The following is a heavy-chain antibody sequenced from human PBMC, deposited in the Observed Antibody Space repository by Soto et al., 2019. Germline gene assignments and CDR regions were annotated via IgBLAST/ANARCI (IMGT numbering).Heavy chain of an antibody. D-gene: IGHD5-18*01. CDR2: IIPIFGTA. J-gene: IGHJ4*02. CDR3: AGTPAGDPAMVTVY. CDR1: GGTFSSYA. Sequence: QVQLVQSGAEVKKPGSSVKVSCKASGGTFSSYAISWVRQAPGQGLEWMGGIIPIFGTAHYAQKFQGRVTXXAXEXXSTAWLELSSLSSGDTAVYDCAGTPAGDPAMVTVYWGPGTLVTVSS. V-gene: IGHV1-69*12.